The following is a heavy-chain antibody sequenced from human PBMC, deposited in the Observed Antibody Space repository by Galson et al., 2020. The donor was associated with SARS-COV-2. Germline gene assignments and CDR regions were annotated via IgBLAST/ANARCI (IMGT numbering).Heavy chain of an antibody. V-gene: IGHV2-70*01. J-gene: IGHJ5*02. Sequence: SGPTLVKPTQTLTLTCTFSGFSLSTSGMCVSWIRQPPGKALEWLALIDWDDDKYYSPSLKTRLTTAKDTAKSQVVLTMTNMDPVDTATYYCARTTTYYDYVWGSYRPSEFDPWGQGTLVTVSS. CDR3: ARTTTYYDYVWGSYRPSEFDP. D-gene: IGHD3-16*02. CDR1: GFSLSTSGMC. CDR2: IDWDDDK.